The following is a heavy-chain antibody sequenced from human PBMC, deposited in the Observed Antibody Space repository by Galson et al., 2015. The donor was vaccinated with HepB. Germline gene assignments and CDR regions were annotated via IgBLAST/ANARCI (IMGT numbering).Heavy chain of an antibody. D-gene: IGHD2-2*01. CDR3: ARVIVVVPAALWFDP. Sequence: SLRLSCAASGFTFSSYWMSWVRQAPGKGLEWVANIKQDGSEKYYVDSVKGRFTISRDNAKTSLYLQMNSLRAEDTAVYYCARVIVVVPAALWFDPWGQGTLVTVSS. CDR2: IKQDGSEK. V-gene: IGHV3-7*01. J-gene: IGHJ5*02. CDR1: GFTFSSYW.